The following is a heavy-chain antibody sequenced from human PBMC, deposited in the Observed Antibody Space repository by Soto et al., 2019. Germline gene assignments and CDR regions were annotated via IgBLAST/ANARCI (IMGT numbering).Heavy chain of an antibody. J-gene: IGHJ4*02. Sequence: GGSLRLSCAASGFTFSSYSMNWVRQAPGKGLEWVSYISSSSNTIYYADSVKGRFTISRDNAKNSLYLQMNSLRAEDTAVYYCANSLRYFDWLQIKSFDYWGQGTLVTVSS. CDR2: ISSSSNTI. D-gene: IGHD3-9*01. CDR1: GFTFSSYS. V-gene: IGHV3-48*01. CDR3: ANSLRYFDWLQIKSFDY.